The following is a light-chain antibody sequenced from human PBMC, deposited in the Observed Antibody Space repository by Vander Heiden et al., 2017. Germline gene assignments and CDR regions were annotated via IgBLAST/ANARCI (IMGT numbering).Light chain of an antibody. CDR1: QSVSSTY. CDR3: QLYGTSRT. J-gene: IGKJ5*01. V-gene: IGKV3-20*01. CDR2: GAS. Sequence: EIVLTPSPGTLSLSPGERATLSCRARQSVSSTYLAWYQQKPGQAPRLLIYGASSRATGIPDRFSGSGSGTDFTLTISRLEPEDFAVYYCQLYGTSRTFGQGTRLEIK.